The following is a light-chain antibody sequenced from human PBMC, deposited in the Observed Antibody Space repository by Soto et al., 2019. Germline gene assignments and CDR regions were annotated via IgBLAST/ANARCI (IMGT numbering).Light chain of an antibody. Sequence: DIQMTQSPSTLSGSVGDRVTITCRASQTISSWLAWYQRKPGKAPKLLIYKASTLKGGVPSRFSGSGSGTEFTLTISSLQPEDFATYYCLQHNSYPRTFGQGTKVDIK. CDR1: QTISSW. V-gene: IGKV1-5*03. CDR2: KAS. CDR3: LQHNSYPRT. J-gene: IGKJ1*01.